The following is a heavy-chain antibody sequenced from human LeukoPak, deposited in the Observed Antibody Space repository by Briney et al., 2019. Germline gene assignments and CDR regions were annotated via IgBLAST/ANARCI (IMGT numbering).Heavy chain of an antibody. J-gene: IGHJ6*03. V-gene: IGHV4-39*01. CDR3: ARRYYDILTGLLGYYYMDV. CDR1: GGSISSNNFY. CDR2: ISYTGST. D-gene: IGHD3-9*01. Sequence: PSETLSLTCTVSGGSISSNNFYWGWIRQPPGKGLEWIGSISYTGSTYYNPSLKSRVTISVDTSKNQFSLKLSSVTAADTAVYYCARRYYDILTGLLGYYYMDVWGKGTTVTISS.